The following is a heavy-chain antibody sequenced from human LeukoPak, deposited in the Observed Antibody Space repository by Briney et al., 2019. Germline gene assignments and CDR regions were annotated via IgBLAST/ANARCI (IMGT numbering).Heavy chain of an antibody. D-gene: IGHD2-15*01. V-gene: IGHV4-4*07. CDR1: GGSVSDYY. CDR2: IYTSGST. J-gene: IGHJ4*02. Sequence: PSETLSLTCTVSGGSVSDYYWSWIRQPAGKGLEWIGRIYTSGSTNYNPSLKSRVTISVDTSKNQFSLKLSSVTAADTAVYYCARGGYCSGGSCFPGFFDYWGQGTLVTVSS. CDR3: ARGGYCSGGSCFPGFFDY.